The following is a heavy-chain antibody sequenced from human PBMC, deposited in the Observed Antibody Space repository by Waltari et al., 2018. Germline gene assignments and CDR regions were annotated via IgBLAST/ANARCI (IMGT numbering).Heavy chain of an antibody. D-gene: IGHD3-16*01. CDR2: VYYDGTA. Sequence: QLQLQESGPGLVKPSESLSLTCTVSGVSISSSGYFWGWLRQPPGKELEWIGSVYYDGTAYYSPSLGGRATVSVDTSKNQFSLRLSSVTAADTAVYHCARQVGGQKYYFDYWGQGTLVTVSS. CDR1: GVSISSSGYF. J-gene: IGHJ4*02. CDR3: ARQVGGQKYYFDY. V-gene: IGHV4-39*01.